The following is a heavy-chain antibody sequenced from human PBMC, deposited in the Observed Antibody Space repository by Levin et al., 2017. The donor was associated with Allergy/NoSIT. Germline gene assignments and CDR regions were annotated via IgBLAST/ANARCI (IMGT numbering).Heavy chain of an antibody. D-gene: IGHD3-10*01. CDR1: GFTFSSYG. Sequence: GGSLRLSCAASGFTFSSYGMNWVRQAPGKGLELVAFISDDGSNNYFLESVKGRFTISRDNSKNTLYLQMNSLRPDDTAVYYWAKQRIFGLGSNYGMDVWGQGTTVTVSS. V-gene: IGHV3-30*18. CDR3: AKQRIFGLGSNYGMDV. CDR2: ISDDGSNN. J-gene: IGHJ6*02.